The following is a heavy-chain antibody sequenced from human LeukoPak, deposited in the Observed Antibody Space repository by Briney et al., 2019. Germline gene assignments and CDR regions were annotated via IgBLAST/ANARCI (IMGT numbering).Heavy chain of an antibody. V-gene: IGHV1-2*02. CDR2: INPNSGGT. D-gene: IGHD1-26*01. CDR1: GYTFTGYY. J-gene: IGHJ5*02. CDR3: AREMGVGAMSWFDP. Sequence: ASVKVSCKASGYTFTGYYMHWVRQAPGQGLEWMGWINPNSGGTNYAQKFQGRVTMTRDTSISTAYMELSRLRSDDTAVYYCAREMGVGAMSWFDPWGQGTLVTVSX.